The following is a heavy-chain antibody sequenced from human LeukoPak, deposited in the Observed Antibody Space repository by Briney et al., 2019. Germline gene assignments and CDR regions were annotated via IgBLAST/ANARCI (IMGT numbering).Heavy chain of an antibody. CDR1: GFTFSSYS. J-gene: IGHJ6*02. CDR3: ATWGYYGSGSYWGYYYGMDA. CDR2: ISSSSSYI. D-gene: IGHD3-10*01. V-gene: IGHV3-21*01. Sequence: GGSLRLSCAASGFTFSSYSMNWVRQAPGKGLEWVSSISSSSSYIYYADSVKGRFTISRDNAKNSLYLQMNSLRAEDTAVYYCATWGYYGSGSYWGYYYGMDAWGQGTAVTVSS.